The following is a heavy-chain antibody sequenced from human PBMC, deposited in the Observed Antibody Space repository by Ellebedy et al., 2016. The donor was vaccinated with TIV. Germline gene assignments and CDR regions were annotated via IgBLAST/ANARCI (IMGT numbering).Heavy chain of an antibody. V-gene: IGHV3-7*03. CDR1: GFTFTTYS. CDR3: ARDTYRGHDY. D-gene: IGHD5-12*01. Sequence: GESLKISCAASGFTFTTYSFHWFRRAPGKGLEWVANMKPDGSEIYYVDSVKGRFTISRDNAKSALYLQMNNLRAEDTAVYYCARDTYRGHDYWGQGTLVTVSS. J-gene: IGHJ4*02. CDR2: MKPDGSEI.